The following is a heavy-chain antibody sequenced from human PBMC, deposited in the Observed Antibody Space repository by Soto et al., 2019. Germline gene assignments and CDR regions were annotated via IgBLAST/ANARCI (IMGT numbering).Heavy chain of an antibody. J-gene: IGHJ2*01. D-gene: IGHD3-16*01. Sequence: VQLVESGGGVVQPGRSLRLSCAASGFTFSSYAMHWVRQAPGKGLEWVAVISYDGSNKYYADSVKGRFTISRDNSKNTLYLQMNSLRAEDTAVYYCARDTERLGDYWYFDLWGRGTLVTVSS. V-gene: IGHV3-30-3*01. CDR1: GFTFSSYA. CDR3: ARDTERLGDYWYFDL. CDR2: ISYDGSNK.